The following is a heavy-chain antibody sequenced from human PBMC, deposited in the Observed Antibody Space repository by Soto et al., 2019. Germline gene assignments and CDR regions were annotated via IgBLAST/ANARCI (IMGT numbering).Heavy chain of an antibody. D-gene: IGHD6-13*01. CDR2: IWYDGSNK. Sequence: QVQLVESGGGVVQPGRSLRLSCAASGFTFSSYGMHWVRQAPGKGLEWVAVIWYDGSNKYYADSVKGRFTISRDNSKNTLYLQMNSLRAEDTAVYYCARGKEDSSSWWGLDGMDVWGQGTTVTVSS. J-gene: IGHJ6*02. CDR1: GFTFSSYG. V-gene: IGHV3-33*01. CDR3: ARGKEDSSSWWGLDGMDV.